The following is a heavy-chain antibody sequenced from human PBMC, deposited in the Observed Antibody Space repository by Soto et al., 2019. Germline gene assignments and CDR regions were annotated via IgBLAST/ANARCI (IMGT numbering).Heavy chain of an antibody. V-gene: IGHV1-18*01. CDR3: ARDRGGYGDYVEGFFDY. CDR1: GYTFLKYG. Sequence: ASVKVSCKASGYTFLKYGINWVRQAPGQGLEWMGGIQTDNDHASFAQKFEGRVTMTTDTSTRTVYMELRDLSSDDTAVYYCARDRGGYGDYVEGFFDYWGQGSLVTVSS. J-gene: IGHJ4*02. CDR2: IQTDNDHA. D-gene: IGHD5-12*01.